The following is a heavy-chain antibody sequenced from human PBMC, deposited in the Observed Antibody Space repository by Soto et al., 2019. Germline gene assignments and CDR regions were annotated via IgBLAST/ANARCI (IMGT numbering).Heavy chain of an antibody. CDR3: ARSHYTYAHLIDY. D-gene: IGHD3-16*01. V-gene: IGHV4-39*01. CDR1: GDSITTNGYY. Sequence: SETLSLTCSVSGDSITTNGYYWGWIRQRPGKGRQWIGNVYWTGSTFSQTPLTSRVFISMDTSKHEFSLRLTSVTAADTAVYYYARSHYTYAHLIDYWGPGTLVTVSS. CDR2: VYWTGST. J-gene: IGHJ4*02.